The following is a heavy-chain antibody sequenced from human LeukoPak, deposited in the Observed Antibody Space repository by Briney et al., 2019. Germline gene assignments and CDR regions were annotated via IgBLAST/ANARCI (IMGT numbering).Heavy chain of an antibody. CDR1: GGTFSSYT. J-gene: IGHJ4*02. Sequence: ASVKVSCKASGGTFSSYTIGWVRQAPGQGLEWMGRIIPILGIADYAQRFQGRVTITADKPTSTAYMELSSLRSEDTAVYYCARDRAAAGTWFDFWGQGTLVTASS. CDR3: ARDRAAAGTWFDF. D-gene: IGHD6-13*01. CDR2: IIPILGIA. V-gene: IGHV1-69*04.